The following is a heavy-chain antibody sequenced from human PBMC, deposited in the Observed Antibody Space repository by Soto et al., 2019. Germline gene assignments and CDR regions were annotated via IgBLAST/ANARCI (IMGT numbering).Heavy chain of an antibody. CDR3: ARKPPAAIQGWAYSMDV. J-gene: IGHJ6*02. D-gene: IGHD2-2*01. CDR2: ISFSDGGT. V-gene: IGHV3-23*01. CDR1: GFTFSSYA. Sequence: PGGSLRLSCAASGFTFSSYAMTWVRQAPGKGLEWVSSISFSDGGTSYADSVKGRFTISRDNARNTFYLQMNSLRVEDTAVYYCARKPPAAIQGWAYSMDVWGQGTTVTVSS.